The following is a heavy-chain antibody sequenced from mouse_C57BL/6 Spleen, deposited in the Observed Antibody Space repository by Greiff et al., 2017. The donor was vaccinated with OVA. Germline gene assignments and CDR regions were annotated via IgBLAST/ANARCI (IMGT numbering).Heavy chain of an antibody. CDR3: ATGIDY. CDR1: GYTFTDYY. V-gene: IGHV1-26*01. CDR2: INPNNGGT. Sequence: EVQLQQSGPELVKPGASVKISCKASGYTFTDYYMNWVKQSPGKSLEWIGDINPNNGGTSYNQKFKGKATLTVDKSSSTAYMELRSLTSEDSAVYYCATGIDYWGQGTTLTVSS. J-gene: IGHJ2*01. D-gene: IGHD4-1*01.